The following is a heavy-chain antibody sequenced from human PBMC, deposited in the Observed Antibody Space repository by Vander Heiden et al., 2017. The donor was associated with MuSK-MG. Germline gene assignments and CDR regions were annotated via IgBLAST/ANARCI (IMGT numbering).Heavy chain of an antibody. CDR2: IRSKANGGTT. V-gene: IGHV3-49*03. D-gene: IGHD6-19*01. CDR1: GFTFGDYG. CDR3: TRGYFSDWLFDY. Sequence: GRSLRLSCTASGFTFGDYGMSWFRQAPGKGLEWVGHIRSKANGGTTEHAASVKDRFTISRDDSKSIAYLQMNSLKTEDTAVYHCTRGYFSDWLFDYWGQGTLVTVSS. J-gene: IGHJ4*02.